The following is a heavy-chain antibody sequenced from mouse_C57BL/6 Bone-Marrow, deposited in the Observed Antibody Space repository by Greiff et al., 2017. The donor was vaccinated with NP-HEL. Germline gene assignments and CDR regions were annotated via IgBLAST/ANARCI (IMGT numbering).Heavy chain of an antibody. V-gene: IGHV10-1*01. J-gene: IGHJ1*03. CDR2: IRSKSNNYAT. D-gene: IGHD1-1*01. CDR3: VGQTVVDWYFDV. Sequence: EVKLMESGGGLVQPKGSLKLSCAASGFSFNTYAMNWVRQAPGKGLEWVARIRSKSNNYATYYADSVKDRFTISRDDSESMLYLQMNNLKTEDTAMYYCVGQTVVDWYFDVWGTGTTVTVSS. CDR1: GFSFNTYA.